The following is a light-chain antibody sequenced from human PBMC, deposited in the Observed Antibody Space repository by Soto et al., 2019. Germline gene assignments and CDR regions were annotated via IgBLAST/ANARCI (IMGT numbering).Light chain of an antibody. J-gene: IGKJ1*01. CDR1: QSVLYSSNNENY. CDR2: WAS. Sequence: DIVMTQSPDSLAVSLGERATINCKSSQSVLYSSNNENYLAWYQQKPGQLPNLLIYWASTRESGVPDRFSGSGSGTDFTLTISSLQAEDVAVYYCQQYYSTPPTFGQGTKVEIK. V-gene: IGKV4-1*01. CDR3: QQYYSTPPT.